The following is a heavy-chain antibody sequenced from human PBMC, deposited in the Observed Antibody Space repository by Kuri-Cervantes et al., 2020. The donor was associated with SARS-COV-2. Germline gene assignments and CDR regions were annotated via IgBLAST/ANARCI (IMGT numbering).Heavy chain of an antibody. CDR3: ARSGYYSRGVTYYYVEV. J-gene: IGHJ6*03. CDR2: IYYSGST. CDR1: GGSISSYY. Sequence: GSLRLSCTVAGGSISSYYWSWIRQPPGQGLEWLGYIYYSGSTKYNPSLESRVTISLDTSRNQFSLKLSSVTAADSAVYYCARSGYYSRGVTYYYVEVWDKGTTVTVSS. D-gene: IGHD3-22*01. V-gene: IGHV4-59*12.